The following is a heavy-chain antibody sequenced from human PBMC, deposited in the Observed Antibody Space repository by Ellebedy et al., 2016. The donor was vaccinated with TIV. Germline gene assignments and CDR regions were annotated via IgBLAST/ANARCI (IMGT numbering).Heavy chain of an antibody. J-gene: IGHJ6*02. D-gene: IGHD3-3*01. CDR1: GHIFTTYG. CDR3: ATREWQDPMDV. CDR2: INTGNGNT. V-gene: IGHV1-3*04. Sequence: ASVKVSXXASGHIFTTYGIHWVRQAPGQGLEWMGWINTGNGNTKYSQSFQGRVTITSDTSASTAYMELSSLMSEDTAVYYCATREWQDPMDVWGQGTTVTVSS.